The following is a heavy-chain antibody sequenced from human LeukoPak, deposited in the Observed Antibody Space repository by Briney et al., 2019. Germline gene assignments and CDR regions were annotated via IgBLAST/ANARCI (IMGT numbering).Heavy chain of an antibody. Sequence: SETLSLTSTVSGGSISSYYWSWIRQPAGKGLEWIGRIYTSGSTNYNPSLKSRVTMSVDTSKNQFSLKLSSVTAADTAVYYCERDEEWRRSINYFDYWGQGTLVTVSS. CDR2: IYTSGST. V-gene: IGHV4-4*07. CDR3: ERDEEWRRSINYFDY. CDR1: GGSISSYY. D-gene: IGHD3-3*01. J-gene: IGHJ4*02.